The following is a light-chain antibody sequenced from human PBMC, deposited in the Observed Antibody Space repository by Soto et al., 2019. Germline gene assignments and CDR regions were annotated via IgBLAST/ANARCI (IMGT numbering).Light chain of an antibody. CDR3: QQYNNWPYT. CDR1: QYINTR. V-gene: IGKV3-15*01. Sequence: EIVLTQSPATLSSFPGDRVTLSCRASQYINTRLAWYQHRPGQAPRLLIYAASARATGIPARFSGSGSGTDFTLTISSLQSEDFAVYYCQQYNNWPYTFGQGPRWIS. J-gene: IGKJ2*01. CDR2: AAS.